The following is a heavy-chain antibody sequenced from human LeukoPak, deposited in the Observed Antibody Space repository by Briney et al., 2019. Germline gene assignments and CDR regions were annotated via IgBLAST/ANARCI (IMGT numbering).Heavy chain of an antibody. D-gene: IGHD6-19*01. J-gene: IGHJ4*02. CDR1: GFIFNNAW. V-gene: IGHV3-15*07. Sequence: GGSLRLSCAASGFIFNNAWMNWVRQAPGKGLEWVGRIKSKTDGGAADYSAPVKGRFTISRDDSKNTLFLQMDSLKSEDTAMYYCTRDRRDSSGWYGGFDYWGQGTLVTVSS. CDR3: TRDRRDSSGWYGGFDY. CDR2: IKSKTDGGAA.